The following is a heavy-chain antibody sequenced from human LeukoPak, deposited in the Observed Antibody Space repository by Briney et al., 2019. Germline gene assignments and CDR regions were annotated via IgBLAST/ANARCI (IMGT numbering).Heavy chain of an antibody. J-gene: IGHJ4*02. D-gene: IGHD5-12*01. V-gene: IGHV4-31*03. Sequence: SQTLSLTCTVSGGSISSGGFYWSWIRQHPGKGLEWIGTMYYSGSTYYNPSLKSRVTILVDTSKNQFSLKLSSVTAADTAVYYCARGLAQVDYWGQGTLVTVSS. CDR2: MYYSGST. CDR1: GGSISSGGFY. CDR3: ARGLAQVDY.